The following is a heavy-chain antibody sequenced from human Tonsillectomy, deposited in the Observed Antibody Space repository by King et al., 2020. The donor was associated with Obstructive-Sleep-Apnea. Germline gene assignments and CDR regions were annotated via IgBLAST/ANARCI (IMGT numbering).Heavy chain of an antibody. V-gene: IGHV4-34*01. CDR2: INHSGST. D-gene: IGHD3-22*01. J-gene: IGHJ3*02. Sequence: VQLQQWGAGLLKPSETLSLTCAVYGGSFSGYSWNWIRQPPGKGLEWIGEINHSGSTNYNPSLKSRVTISVDTSKNQFSLRLSSVTAADTAVYYCASQHSSGLKGYTFDIWGQGTMVTVSS. CDR3: ASQHSSGLKGYTFDI. CDR1: GGSFSGYS.